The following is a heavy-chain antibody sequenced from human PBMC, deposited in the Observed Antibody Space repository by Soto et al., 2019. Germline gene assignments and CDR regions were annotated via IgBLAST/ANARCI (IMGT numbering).Heavy chain of an antibody. CDR3: ARDRKLELPGNYYYYGMDV. CDR1: GGSIRDYF. CDR2: ISSSGTV. D-gene: IGHD1-7*01. V-gene: IGHV4-59*01. Sequence: SETLSLTCSVSGGSIRDYFWTWIRQSPGRGLEWIGYISSSGTVKYNSSLKSRVIISLDRSRNQFSLKLSSVTAADTAVYFCARDRKLELPGNYYYYGMDVWGQGTTVTVSS. J-gene: IGHJ6*02.